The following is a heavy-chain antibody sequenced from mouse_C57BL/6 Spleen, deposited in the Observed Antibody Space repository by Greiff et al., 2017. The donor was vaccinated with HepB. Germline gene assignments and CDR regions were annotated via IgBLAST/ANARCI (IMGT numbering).Heavy chain of an antibody. Sequence: QVQLKESGPGLVQPSQSLSITCTVSGFSLTSYGVHWVRQSPGKGLEWLGVIWSGGSTDYNAAFISRLSISKDNSKSQVFFKMNSLQADDTAIYYCARGGLYYGNYHWYFDVWGTGTTVTVSS. CDR1: GFSLTSYG. J-gene: IGHJ1*03. D-gene: IGHD2-1*01. CDR2: IWSGGST. V-gene: IGHV2-2*01. CDR3: ARGGLYYGNYHWYFDV.